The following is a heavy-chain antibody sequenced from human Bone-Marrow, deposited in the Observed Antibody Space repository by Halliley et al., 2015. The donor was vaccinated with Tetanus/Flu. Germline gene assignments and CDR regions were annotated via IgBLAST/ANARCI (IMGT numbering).Heavy chain of an antibody. Sequence: QLVQSGAEVKKPGASVKVSCKASGYTFTTYSITWVRQAPGQGLEWVGWISTNNGETKYAQQLQGRVTLTTDTSTSTAYMELRSLRSDDTATYFWAGGHFGPHEFDFWGHGTLVTVSS. CDR1: GYTFTTYS. CDR3: AGGHFGPHEFDF. CDR2: ISTNNGET. V-gene: IGHV1-18*01. D-gene: IGHD3-10*01. J-gene: IGHJ4*03.